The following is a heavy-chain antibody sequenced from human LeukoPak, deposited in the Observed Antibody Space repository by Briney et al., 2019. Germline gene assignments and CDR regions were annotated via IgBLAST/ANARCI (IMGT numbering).Heavy chain of an antibody. Sequence: PGGSLRLTCAASGFTFSSYWMHWVRQAPGKGLVWVSRINTDGSSTSYADSVKGRFTISRDNAKNTLYLQMNSLRAEDTAVYYCARGRRWLQLNPFDYWGQGTLVTVSS. V-gene: IGHV3-74*01. CDR1: GFTFSSYW. D-gene: IGHD5-24*01. CDR3: ARGRRWLQLNPFDY. CDR2: INTDGSST. J-gene: IGHJ4*02.